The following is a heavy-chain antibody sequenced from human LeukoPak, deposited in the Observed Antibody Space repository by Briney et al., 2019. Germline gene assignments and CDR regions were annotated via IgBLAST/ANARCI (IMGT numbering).Heavy chain of an antibody. CDR3: ARMALPLWSSYFDP. D-gene: IGHD3-10*01. V-gene: IGHV3-48*03. CDR1: GFTFSSYE. CDR2: ITASGSIT. Sequence: GGSLRLSCAASGFTFSSYEMIWVRQAPGKGLEWLSYITASGSITRYADSVEGRSTISRDNGENSLYLQMNSLRAEDTAVYYCARMALPLWSSYFDPWGQGTLVTVSS. J-gene: IGHJ4*02.